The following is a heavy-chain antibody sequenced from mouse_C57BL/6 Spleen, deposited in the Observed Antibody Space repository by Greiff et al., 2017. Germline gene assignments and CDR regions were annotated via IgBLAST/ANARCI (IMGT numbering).Heavy chain of an antibody. J-gene: IGHJ2*01. CDR1: GFTFTDYH. CDR3: ARIALPIYYVYDIYFDY. V-gene: IGHV7-3*01. CDR2: IRNKANGYTT. Sequence: EVKVVESGGGLVQPGGSLSLSCAASGFTFTDYHMSWVRQPPGKALEWLGFIRNKANGYTTEYSASVKGRFTISRDNSQSILYLQMNALRAEDSATYYCARIALPIYYVYDIYFDYWGQGTTLTVSS. D-gene: IGHD2-2*01.